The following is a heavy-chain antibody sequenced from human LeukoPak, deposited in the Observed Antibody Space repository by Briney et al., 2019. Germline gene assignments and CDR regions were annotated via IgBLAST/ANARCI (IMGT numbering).Heavy chain of an antibody. J-gene: IGHJ6*03. V-gene: IGHV3-74*01. D-gene: IGHD3-10*02. CDR1: GFTFNNYW. CDR3: ARGHVSGYCVDV. CDR2: IHPDGSRA. Sequence: GGSLRLSCAASGFTFNNYWMHWVRQAPGKGLVWVSRIHPDGSRANYADSVKDRFTISRDNAKNSLYLQTDSLRAEDTAVYYCARGHVSGYCVDVWGKGTTVTVSS.